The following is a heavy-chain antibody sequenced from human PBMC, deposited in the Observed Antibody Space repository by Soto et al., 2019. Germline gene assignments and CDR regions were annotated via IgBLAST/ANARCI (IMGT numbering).Heavy chain of an antibody. CDR3: AHVFTSLAPFDS. D-gene: IGHD3-10*02. CDR1: GFLLSTSGVG. CDR2: IYWDEVK. Sequence: KESGPTLVKPTQTLTLTCTFSGFLLSTSGVGVGWIRQPPGKALEWLGFIYWDEVKRYSPALKTRLTITKDTSKSQVVLTMTHKDPVDTATYYCAHVFTSLAPFDSWGQGTLVTVSA. V-gene: IGHV2-5*02. J-gene: IGHJ4*02.